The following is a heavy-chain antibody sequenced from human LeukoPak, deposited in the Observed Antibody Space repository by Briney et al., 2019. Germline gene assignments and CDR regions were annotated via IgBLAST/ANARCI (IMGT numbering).Heavy chain of an antibody. CDR2: ISWNSGSI. V-gene: IGHV3-9*01. CDR1: GFTFDDYA. Sequence: PGRSLRLSCAASGFTFDDYAMHWVRQAPGKGLEWVSGISWNSGSIGYADSVKGRFTISRDNAKNSLYLQMNSLRAEDTALYYCAKGKEEAVAGGSSVAFDYWGQGTLVTVSS. CDR3: AKGKEEAVAGGSSVAFDY. J-gene: IGHJ4*02. D-gene: IGHD6-19*01.